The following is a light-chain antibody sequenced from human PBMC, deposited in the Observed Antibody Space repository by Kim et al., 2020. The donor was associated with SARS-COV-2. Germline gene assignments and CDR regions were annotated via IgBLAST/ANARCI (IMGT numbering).Light chain of an antibody. J-gene: IGLJ3*02. Sequence: GQSFPITCPGTSRDIGSYHRVSWYRQPPGSAPKLIIFDVTERPSGVPDRFSGSKSDTTASLTISGLQPEDEADYYCSSYTLRTTWVFGGGTQLTVL. CDR1: SRDIGSYHR. CDR3: SSYTLRTTWV. V-gene: IGLV2-18*02. CDR2: DVT.